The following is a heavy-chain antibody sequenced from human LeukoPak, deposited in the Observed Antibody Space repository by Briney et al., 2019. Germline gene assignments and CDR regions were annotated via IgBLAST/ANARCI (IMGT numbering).Heavy chain of an antibody. J-gene: IGHJ4*02. CDR2: ISSSSSYI. D-gene: IGHD4-17*01. CDR3: ARADDYGDLAGY. Sequence: GGSLRLSCAASEFTFSNYWMSWVRQAPGKGLEWVSSISSSSSYIYYADSVKGRFTISRDNAKNSLYLQMNSLRAEDTAVYYCARADDYGDLAGYWGQGTLVTVSS. V-gene: IGHV3-21*01. CDR1: EFTFSNYW.